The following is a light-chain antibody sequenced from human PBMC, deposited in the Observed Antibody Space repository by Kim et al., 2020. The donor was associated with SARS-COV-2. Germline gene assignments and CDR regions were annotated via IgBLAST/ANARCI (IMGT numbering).Light chain of an antibody. Sequence: ASVGDRVTIRCRAGQPISNYLNWYQQKPGEAPELLIFAATSLQAGVPSRFNGSGSGTDFTLTINDLQPEDFATYYCQQSYSAPPYTLGQGTKLEI. V-gene: IGKV1-39*01. CDR2: AAT. J-gene: IGKJ2*01. CDR3: QQSYSAPPYT. CDR1: QPISNY.